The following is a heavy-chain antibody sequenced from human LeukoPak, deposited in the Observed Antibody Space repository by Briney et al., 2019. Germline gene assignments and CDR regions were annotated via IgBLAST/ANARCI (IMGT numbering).Heavy chain of an antibody. CDR1: GFTFSRNW. CDR3: VRDYGPGGFGP. V-gene: IGHV3-7*01. Sequence: TGGSLRLSCAASGFTFSRNWMSWVRQAPGKGPEWVANIKQDGGQKYYVDSVKGRFTISRGNAKNSLYLQMNSLRVGDTAVYYCVRDYGPGGFGPWGQGALVTVSS. CDR2: IKQDGGQK. J-gene: IGHJ5*02. D-gene: IGHD3-10*01.